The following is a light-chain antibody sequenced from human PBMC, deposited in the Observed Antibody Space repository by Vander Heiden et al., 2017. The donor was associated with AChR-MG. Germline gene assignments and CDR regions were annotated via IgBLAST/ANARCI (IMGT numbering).Light chain of an antibody. CDR2: GKN. CDR3: NSRDSSGNHPHV. CDR1: SLRSYY. Sequence: SSELTQDPAVSAPLGPTVRSTCQGDSLRSYYASWYQQKQGQAPALVIYGKNNRPSGIPDRFSGSSSGNTASLTITGAQAEDEADYYCNSRDSSGNHPHVFGTGTKVTVL. V-gene: IGLV3-19*01. J-gene: IGLJ1*01.